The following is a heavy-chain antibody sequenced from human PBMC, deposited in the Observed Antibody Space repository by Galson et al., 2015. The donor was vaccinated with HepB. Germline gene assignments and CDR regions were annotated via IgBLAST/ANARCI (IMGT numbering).Heavy chain of an antibody. J-gene: IGHJ4*02. CDR3: ARTGPLGLTGYYIYFDY. CDR2: ISSSSSTI. Sequence: SLRLSCAASGFTFSSYAMNWVRQAPGKGLEWVSYISSSSSTIYYADSVKGRFTISRDNAKNSLYLQMNSLRDEDTAVYYCARTGPLGLTGYYIYFDYWGQGTLVTVSS. V-gene: IGHV3-48*02. D-gene: IGHD3-9*01. CDR1: GFTFSSYA.